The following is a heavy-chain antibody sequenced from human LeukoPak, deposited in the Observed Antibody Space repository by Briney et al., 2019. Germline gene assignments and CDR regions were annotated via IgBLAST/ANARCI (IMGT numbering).Heavy chain of an antibody. D-gene: IGHD6-6*01. CDR2: INPNSGGT. J-gene: IGHJ6*03. CDR1: GYTFTGYY. V-gene: IGHV1-2*02. Sequence: AAVNVSCMASGYTFTGYYMHWVRQAPGPGLEGMGWINPNSGGTNYEQKFQGRVTMTRDTSISTAYMELSRLRSDDTAVYYCARDGYSSSSYYYMDVWGKGTAVTVSS. CDR3: ARDGYSSSSYYYMDV.